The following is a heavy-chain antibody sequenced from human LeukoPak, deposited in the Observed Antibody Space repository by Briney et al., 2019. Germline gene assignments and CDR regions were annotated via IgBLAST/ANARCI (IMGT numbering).Heavy chain of an antibody. V-gene: IGHV1-46*01. J-gene: IGHJ5*02. CDR1: GCRFTSYY. CDR3: ARDLIAAAGTTWFDP. Sequence: GASVKVSCKASGCRFTSYYMHWVRQAPGQGLEWMGIINASGGSTTYAQKFQGRVTMTRDTSTSTVYMELSSLRSEDTAVYYCARDLIAAAGTTWFDPWGQGTLVTVSS. CDR2: INASGGST. D-gene: IGHD6-13*01.